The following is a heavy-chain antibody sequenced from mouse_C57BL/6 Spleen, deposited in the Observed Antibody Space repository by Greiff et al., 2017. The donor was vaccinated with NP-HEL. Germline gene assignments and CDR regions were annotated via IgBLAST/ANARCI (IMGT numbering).Heavy chain of an antibody. V-gene: IGHV1-22*01. J-gene: IGHJ4*01. CDR3: ATSGPYYDGSSDYAMDY. D-gene: IGHD1-1*01. CDR2: INPNNGGT. Sequence: EVQLQQSGPELVKPGASVKMSCKASGYTFTDYNMHWVKQSHGKSLEWIGYINPNNGGTSYNQKFKGKATLTVNKSSSTAYMELRSLTSEGSAVYYGATSGPYYDGSSDYAMDYWGQGTSVTVAS. CDR1: GYTFTDYN.